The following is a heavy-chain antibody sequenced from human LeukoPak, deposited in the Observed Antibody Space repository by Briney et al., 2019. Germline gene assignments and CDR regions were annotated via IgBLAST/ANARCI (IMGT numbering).Heavy chain of an antibody. V-gene: IGHV4-30-4*01. D-gene: IGHD3-22*01. CDR3: ARAYDSSGYYLLGY. CDR1: GGSISSGDYY. Sequence: SETLSLTCTVSGGSISSGDYYWSWIRQPPGKGLEWIGYIYYSGSTYYNPYLKSRVTISVDTSKNQFSLKLSSVTAADTAVYYCARAYDSSGYYLLGYWGQGTLVTVSS. J-gene: IGHJ4*02. CDR2: IYYSGST.